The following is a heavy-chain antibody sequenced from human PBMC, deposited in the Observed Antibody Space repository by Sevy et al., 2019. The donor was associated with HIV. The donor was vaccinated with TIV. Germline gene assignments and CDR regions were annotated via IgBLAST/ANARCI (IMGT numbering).Heavy chain of an antibody. CDR3: ATDAGIAAAGRVFDY. CDR2: TRNKADSYTT. J-gene: IGHJ4*02. D-gene: IGHD6-13*01. V-gene: IGHV3-72*01. CDR1: GFTFSDHY. Sequence: GGSLRLSCAASGFTFSDHYMEWVRQAPGKGLEWVGRTRNKADSYTTEYAASVRGRFTISSDASKNSLYLQMNSLKTEDTAVYYCATDAGIAAAGRVFDYWGQGTLVTVSS.